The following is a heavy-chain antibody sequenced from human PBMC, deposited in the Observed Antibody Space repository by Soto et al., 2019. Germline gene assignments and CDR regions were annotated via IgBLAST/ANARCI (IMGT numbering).Heavy chain of an antibody. V-gene: IGHV4-59*01. J-gene: IGHJ4*02. CDR2: IYYSGST. D-gene: IGHD5-12*01. CDR3: ARAESATITYFDY. Sequence: SSETLSLTCTVSGGSISSYYWSWIRQPPGKGLEWIGYIYYSGSTNYNPSLKSRVTISVDTSKNQFSLKLSSVTAADTAVYYCARAESATITYFDYWGQGTLVTV. CDR1: GGSISSYY.